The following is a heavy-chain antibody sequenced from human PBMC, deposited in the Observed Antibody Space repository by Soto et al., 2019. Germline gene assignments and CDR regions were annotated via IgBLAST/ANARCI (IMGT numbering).Heavy chain of an antibody. Sequence: PGGSLRLSCAASGFTLSSYTLNWVRRAPGKGLEWVATSSDRRTGNTHYSDSVRGRFTLSRDYSRNILFLQMDSLRADDTALYYCTTWLTAHFDYWGRGTQVTVS. CDR2: SSDRRTGNT. V-gene: IGHV3-23*01. CDR1: GFTLSSYT. CDR3: TTWLTAHFDY. J-gene: IGHJ4*02. D-gene: IGHD2-21*02.